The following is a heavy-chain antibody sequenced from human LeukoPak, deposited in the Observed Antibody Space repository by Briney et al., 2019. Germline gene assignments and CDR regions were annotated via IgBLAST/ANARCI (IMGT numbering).Heavy chain of an antibody. J-gene: IGHJ6*02. CDR1: GGSFSGYY. CDR3: ARGHVGSYAYYYYYGMDV. CDR2: INHSGST. V-gene: IGHV4-34*01. Sequence: SETLSLTCAVYGGSFSGYYWSWIRQPPKKGLEWLGEINHSGSTNYNPSLKSRVTISVDTSKNQFSLKVRPVTAADTAVYYCARGHVGSYAYYYYYGMDVWGQGTTVTVSS. D-gene: IGHD2-8*01.